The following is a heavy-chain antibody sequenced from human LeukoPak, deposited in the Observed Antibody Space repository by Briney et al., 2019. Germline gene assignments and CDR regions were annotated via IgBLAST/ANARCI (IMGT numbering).Heavy chain of an antibody. CDR2: ISAYNGNT. V-gene: IGHV1-18*01. CDR1: GYTFTSYG. D-gene: IGHD2-2*02. Sequence: ASVKVSCKASGYTFTSYGISWVRQAPGQGLEWMGWISAYNGNTNYAQKLQGRVTMTTDTSTSTAYMELRSLRSDDTAVYYCARDYYCSSTSCYTREYFQHWGQGTLVTVSS. J-gene: IGHJ1*01. CDR3: ARDYYCSSTSCYTREYFQH.